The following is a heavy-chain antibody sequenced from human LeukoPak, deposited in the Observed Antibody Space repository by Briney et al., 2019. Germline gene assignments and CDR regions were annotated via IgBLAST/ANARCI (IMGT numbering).Heavy chain of an antibody. CDR3: ARREQWLVGDDY. CDR1: GYTFTGYY. CDR2: ISAYNGNT. D-gene: IGHD6-19*01. J-gene: IGHJ4*02. V-gene: IGHV1-18*04. Sequence: ASVKVSCKASGYTFTGYYMHWVRQAPGQGLEWMGWISAYNGNTNYAQKLQGRVTMTTDTSTSTAYMELRSLRSDDTAVYYCARREQWLVGDDYWGQGTLVTVSS.